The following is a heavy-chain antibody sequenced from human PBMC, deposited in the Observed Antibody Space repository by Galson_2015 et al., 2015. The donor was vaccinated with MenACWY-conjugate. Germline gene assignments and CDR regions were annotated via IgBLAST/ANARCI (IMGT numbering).Heavy chain of an antibody. V-gene: IGHV3-74*01. CDR2: IDSEGTST. Sequence: SLRLSCAASGFTFSSYSMNWVRQAPGKGLVWVSRIDSEGTSTTYADSVKGRFTISRDNAKNTLYLQMNSLRAEDTAVYYCARDRGAFSSAIPGNYFDPWGQGTLVT. CDR1: GFTFSSYS. J-gene: IGHJ5*02. CDR3: ARDRGAFSSAIPGNYFDP. D-gene: IGHD3-3*01.